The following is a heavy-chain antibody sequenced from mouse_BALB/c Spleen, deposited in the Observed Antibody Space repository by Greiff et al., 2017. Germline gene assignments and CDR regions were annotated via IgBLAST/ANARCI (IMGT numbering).Heavy chain of an antibody. CDR1: GYTFTDYE. CDR2: IDPETGGT. J-gene: IGHJ3*01. Sequence: VQLQQSGAELVRPGASVTLSCKASGYTFTDYEMHWVKQTPVHGLEWIGAIDPETGGTAYNQKFKGKATLTADKSSSTAYMELRSLTSEDSAVYYCTRSYDYDVGFAYWGQGTLVTVSA. CDR3: TRSYDYDVGFAY. D-gene: IGHD2-4*01. V-gene: IGHV1-15*01.